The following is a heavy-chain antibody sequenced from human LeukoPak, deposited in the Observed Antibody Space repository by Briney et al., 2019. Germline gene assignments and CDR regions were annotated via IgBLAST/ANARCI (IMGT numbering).Heavy chain of an antibody. V-gene: IGHV1-2*02. CDR1: GYTFTGYY. J-gene: IGHJ4*02. CDR3: ARGSSSWYRGGFDY. Sequence: ASVKVSCKASGYTFTGYYMHWVRQAPGQGLEWMGWINPNSGGTNYAQKFQGRVTMTRDTSISTAYMELSRLRSDDTAVYYCARGSSSWYRGGFDYWGQGTLVTVSP. D-gene: IGHD6-13*01. CDR2: INPNSGGT.